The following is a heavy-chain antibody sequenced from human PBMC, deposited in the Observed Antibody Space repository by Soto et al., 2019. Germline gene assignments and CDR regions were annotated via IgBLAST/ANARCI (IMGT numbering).Heavy chain of an antibody. CDR1: GFTFSSYA. D-gene: IGHD4-17*01. CDR2: ISGSGGST. Sequence: GGSLRLSCAASGFTFSSYAMSWVRQAPGKGLEWVSAISGSGGSTYYADSVKGRFTISRDNSKNTLYLQMNSLRAEDTAVYYCANSYGDYDTFDYWGQGTLVTVSS. CDR3: ANSYGDYDTFDY. J-gene: IGHJ4*02. V-gene: IGHV3-23*01.